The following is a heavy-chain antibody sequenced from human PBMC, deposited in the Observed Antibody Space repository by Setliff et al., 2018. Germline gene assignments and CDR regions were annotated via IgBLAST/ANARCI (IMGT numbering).Heavy chain of an antibody. Sequence: SETLSLTCAVYGGSFSGYYWSWIRQPPGKGLEWIGEISHTGSTNYNPSLKSRVTISVDTSKNQFSLKLSSVTAADTAVYYCARPPRGGRWYFDLWGRGTLVIVSS. CDR1: GGSFSGYY. V-gene: IGHV4-34*01. CDR3: ARPPRGGRWYFDL. J-gene: IGHJ2*01. CDR2: ISHTGST. D-gene: IGHD3-16*01.